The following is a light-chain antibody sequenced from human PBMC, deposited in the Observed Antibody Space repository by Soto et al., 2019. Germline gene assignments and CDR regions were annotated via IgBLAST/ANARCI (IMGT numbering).Light chain of an antibody. CDR1: SSNVAINS. V-gene: IGLV1-47*01. Sequence: QSVLTQPPSASGTPGQRVTISCSGSSSNVAINSVYWYRQLPGTAPKLLIYRNDHRPSGVPDRFSGSKSGTSASLAISGLRSEDEGDYYCAAWDDSLSVLLIAGGTQLTVL. CDR2: RND. CDR3: AAWDDSLSVLL. J-gene: IGLJ2*01.